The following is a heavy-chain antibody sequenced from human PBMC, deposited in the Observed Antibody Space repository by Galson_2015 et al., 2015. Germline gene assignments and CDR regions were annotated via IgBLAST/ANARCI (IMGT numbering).Heavy chain of an antibody. CDR3: ARDLSYYGLWFDP. CDR1: GILVRAHG. V-gene: IGHV3-33*01. Sequence: SLRLSCAASGILVRAHGLHWVRQAPGTGLEWVADIWSDGIQNYYTDSVKGRFLISRDNSPHTLYLHMNSLTVEDTAIYYCARDLSYYGLWFDPWGQGTLVTVSS. J-gene: IGHJ5*02. D-gene: IGHD4-17*01. CDR2: IWSDGIQN.